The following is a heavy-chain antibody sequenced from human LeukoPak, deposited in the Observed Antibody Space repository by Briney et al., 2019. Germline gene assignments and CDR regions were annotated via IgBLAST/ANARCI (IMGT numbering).Heavy chain of an antibody. D-gene: IGHD6-19*01. Sequence: GGSLRLSCAAPGFTFSSYGMHWVRQAPGKGLEWVAFIRYDGSNKYYADSVKGRFTISRDNSKNTLYLQMNSLRAEDTAVYYCAKTPSGWYRDPFDYWGQGTLVTVSS. J-gene: IGHJ4*02. CDR3: AKTPSGWYRDPFDY. CDR2: IRYDGSNK. CDR1: GFTFSSYG. V-gene: IGHV3-30*02.